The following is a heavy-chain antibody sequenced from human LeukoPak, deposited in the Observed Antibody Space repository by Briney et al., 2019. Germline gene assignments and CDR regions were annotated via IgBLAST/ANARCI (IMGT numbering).Heavy chain of an antibody. J-gene: IGHJ4*02. D-gene: IGHD6-6*01. Sequence: GASVKVSCKASGYTFTSYDINWVRQATGQGLEWMGWMNPNSGNTGYAQKLQGRVTMTTDTSTSTAYMELRSLRSDDTAVYYCARISQQLGGYFDYRGQGTLVTVSS. CDR3: ARISQQLGGYFDY. CDR2: MNPNSGNT. CDR1: GYTFTSYD. V-gene: IGHV1-8*01.